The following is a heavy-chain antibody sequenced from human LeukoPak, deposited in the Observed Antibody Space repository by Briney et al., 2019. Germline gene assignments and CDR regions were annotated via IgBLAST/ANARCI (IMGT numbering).Heavy chain of an antibody. CDR3: ARTTVTYYYYYYMDV. CDR1: GGSISGNYY. D-gene: IGHD4-17*01. CDR2: IYARGST. J-gene: IGHJ6*03. V-gene: IGHV4-4*07. Sequence: SETLSLTCTVSGGSISGNYYWSWIRQPAGKGLEWIGRIYARGSTNYNPSLKSRVTISVDTSKNQFSLKLSSVTAADTAVYYCARTTVTYYYYYYMDVWGKGTTVTISS.